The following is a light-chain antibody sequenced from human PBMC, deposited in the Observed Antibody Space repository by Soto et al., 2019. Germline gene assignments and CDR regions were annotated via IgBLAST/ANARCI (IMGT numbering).Light chain of an antibody. CDR2: YDS. CDR1: NIGDKR. J-gene: IGLJ1*01. Sequence: SYELTKPPSVSVAPEKTTTITCGGNNIGDKRVHWYRQKSGQAPVLLISYDSDRPSGIPERFSGSNSGNTATLTISRVEAGDEADYYCQVWDIMTDNYVFGGGTKLTVL. V-gene: IGLV3-21*04. CDR3: QVWDIMTDNYV.